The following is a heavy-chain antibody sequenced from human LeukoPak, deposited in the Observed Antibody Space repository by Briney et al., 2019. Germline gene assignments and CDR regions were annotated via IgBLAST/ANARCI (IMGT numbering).Heavy chain of an antibody. CDR1: GFSLSTSGVG. J-gene: IGHJ6*02. Sequence: SGPTLVNPTQTLTLTCTFSGFSLSTSGVGVGWIRQPPGKALEWLALIYWDDDKRYSPSLKSRLTITKDTSKNQVVLTMTNMDPVDTATYYCAHRDSSGWYPYYYYGMDVWGQGTTVTVSS. V-gene: IGHV2-5*02. D-gene: IGHD6-19*01. CDR2: IYWDDDK. CDR3: AHRDSSGWYPYYYYGMDV.